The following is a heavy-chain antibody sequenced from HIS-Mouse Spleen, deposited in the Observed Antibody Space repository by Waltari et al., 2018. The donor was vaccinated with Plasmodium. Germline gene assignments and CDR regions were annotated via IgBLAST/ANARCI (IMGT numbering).Heavy chain of an antibody. V-gene: IGHV4-39*01. Sequence: QLQLQESGPGLVKPSETLSPTCTAPGGSTSSSSYYWRWIRQPHGKGLEWIGSIYYSGSTYYNPSLKSRVTISVDTSKNQFSLKLSSVTAADTAVYYCARRGGSYYYFDYWGQGTLVTVSS. CDR2: IYYSGST. D-gene: IGHD1-26*01. J-gene: IGHJ4*02. CDR1: GGSTSSSSYY. CDR3: ARRGGSYYYFDY.